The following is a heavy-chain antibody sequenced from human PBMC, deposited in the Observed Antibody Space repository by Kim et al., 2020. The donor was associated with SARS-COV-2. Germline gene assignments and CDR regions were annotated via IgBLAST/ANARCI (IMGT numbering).Heavy chain of an antibody. CDR2: ISSSSSTI. J-gene: IGHJ6*02. Sequence: GGSLRLSCAASGFTFSSYSMNWVRQAPGKGLEWVSYISSSSSTIYYADSVKGRFTISRDNAKNSLYLQMNSLRDEDTAVYYCAREGGVTMIVVVITTPTDYGMDVWGQGTTVTVSS. V-gene: IGHV3-48*02. CDR3: AREGGVTMIVVVITTPTDYGMDV. D-gene: IGHD3-22*01. CDR1: GFTFSSYS.